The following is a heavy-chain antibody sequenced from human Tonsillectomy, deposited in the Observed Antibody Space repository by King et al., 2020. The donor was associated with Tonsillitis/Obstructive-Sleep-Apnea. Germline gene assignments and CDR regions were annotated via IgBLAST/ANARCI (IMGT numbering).Heavy chain of an antibody. CDR1: GFTFTSSA. CDR2: IVVGSGNT. CDR3: AADPRGSGSSLDY. D-gene: IGHD3-10*01. Sequence: QLVQSGPEVKKPGTSVKVSCQASGFTFTSSAVQWVRQARGQRLEWIGWIVVGSGNTNYAQKFQERVTITRDMSTSTAYMELSSLRSEDTAVYYCAADPRGSGSSLDYWGQGTLVTVSS. V-gene: IGHV1-58*01. J-gene: IGHJ4*02.